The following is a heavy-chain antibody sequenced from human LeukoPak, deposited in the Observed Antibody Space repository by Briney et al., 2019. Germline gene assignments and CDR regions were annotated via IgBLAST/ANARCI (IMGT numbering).Heavy chain of an antibody. V-gene: IGHV3-48*03. Sequence: GGSLRLSCAASGFTFSSYEMNWVRQAPGKGLEWVSYISSSGSTIYYADSVKGRFTISRDNAKNSLYLQMNSLRAEGTAVYYCARDPHPVYSSSWYGWFDPWGQGTLVTVSS. J-gene: IGHJ5*02. CDR1: GFTFSSYE. CDR2: ISSSGSTI. D-gene: IGHD6-13*01. CDR3: ARDPHPVYSSSWYGWFDP.